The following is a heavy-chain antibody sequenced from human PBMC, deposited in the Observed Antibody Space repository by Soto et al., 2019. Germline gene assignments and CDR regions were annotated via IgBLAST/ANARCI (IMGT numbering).Heavy chain of an antibody. Sequence: QVQLQESGPGLVKPSQTLSLTCNVSGGSISSGGYYWSWIRQHPGKGLEWIGYIYYSGSTYYNPSLKSRVTISVDTSKNQFSLKLSSVTAADTAVYYCARVPCSGGSCYARFDYWGQGTLVTVSS. J-gene: IGHJ4*02. CDR1: GGSISSGGYY. V-gene: IGHV4-31*03. D-gene: IGHD2-15*01. CDR2: IYYSGST. CDR3: ARVPCSGGSCYARFDY.